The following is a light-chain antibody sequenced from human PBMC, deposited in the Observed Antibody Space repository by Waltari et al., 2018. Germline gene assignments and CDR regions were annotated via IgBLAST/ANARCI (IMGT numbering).Light chain of an antibody. J-gene: IGKJ5*01. CDR2: GAS. CDR1: QGISSY. V-gene: IGKV1-9*01. CDR3: QQLNSYLT. Sequence: QLTQSPSSLSASVGDRVTITCRASQGISSYLAWYQQKPGKAPNILIDGASTLQSGVPSRFSGSGSGTDFTLTINSLQPEDFATYYCQQLNSYLTFGQGTRLEIK.